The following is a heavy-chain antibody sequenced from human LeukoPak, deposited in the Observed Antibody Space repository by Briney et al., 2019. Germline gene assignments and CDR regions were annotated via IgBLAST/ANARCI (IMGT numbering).Heavy chain of an antibody. CDR1: GFTFDDYA. V-gene: IGHV3-9*03. D-gene: IGHD1-7*01. CDR3: AKNSPYNCSYDYDCFDN. J-gene: IGHJ3*02. Sequence: GGSLRLSCAASGFTFDDYAMHWVRHGPEKGLESVSGICWNSGSIGYADSVKGRFTISRDNAKNSLYLQMNSLRAEDMALYYSAKNSPYNCSYDYDCFDNWGQGTMVTVSS. CDR2: ICWNSGSI.